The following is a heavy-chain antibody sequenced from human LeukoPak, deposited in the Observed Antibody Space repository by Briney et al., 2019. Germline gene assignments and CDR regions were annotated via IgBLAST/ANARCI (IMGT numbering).Heavy chain of an antibody. V-gene: IGHV3-64D*06. J-gene: IGHJ4*02. CDR2: ISSNGGST. Sequence: GGSLRLSCAASGFTVSSNYMSWVRQAPGKGLEYVSAISSNGGSTYYADSVKGRFTISRDNSKNTLYLQMSSLRAEDTAVYHCVKGPYDSSGYYYSRERFDYWGQGTLVTVSS. CDR3: VKGPYDSSGYYYSRERFDY. CDR1: GFTVSSNY. D-gene: IGHD3-22*01.